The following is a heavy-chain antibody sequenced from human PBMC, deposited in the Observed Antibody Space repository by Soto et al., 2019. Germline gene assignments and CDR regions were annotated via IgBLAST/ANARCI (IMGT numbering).Heavy chain of an antibody. CDR2: IYYSGST. D-gene: IGHD3-3*01. CDR1: VGSIGSGDYY. V-gene: IGHV4-30-4*01. CDR3: ARTIFGVVPLPYYYYGMDV. Sequence: QVQLQESGPGRVKPSKTLSLTCTVSVGSIGSGDYYWGWIRQPPGKGLEGIGYIYYSGSTYYTPSLKSRVTISVDTSKNQFSLKLSSVTAADTAVYYCARTIFGVVPLPYYYYGMDVWGQGTTVTVSS. J-gene: IGHJ6*02.